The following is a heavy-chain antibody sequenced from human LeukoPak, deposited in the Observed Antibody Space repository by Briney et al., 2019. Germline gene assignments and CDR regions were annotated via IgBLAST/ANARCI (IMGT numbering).Heavy chain of an antibody. V-gene: IGHV4-4*07. CDR3: ARDSGPYGDYGWFDP. Sequence: KTSETLSLTCTVSGGTISSHYWRWHRQPAGKGLEWMGRIYTSGRTNYNHSLKRRATITVDTSKKELTLRRRSGAAADDAGYYGARDSGPYGDYGWFDPWGQGTLVTVSS. CDR1: GGTISSHY. J-gene: IGHJ5*02. CDR2: IYTSGRT. D-gene: IGHD4-17*01.